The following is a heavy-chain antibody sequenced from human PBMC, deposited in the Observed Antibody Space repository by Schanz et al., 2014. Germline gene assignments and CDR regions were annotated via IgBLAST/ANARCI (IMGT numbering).Heavy chain of an antibody. J-gene: IGHJ4*02. D-gene: IGHD3-16*01. Sequence: QVLLVQSGAEVKKPGSSVNISCKASGGTFTSYTLGWVRQAPGQGLEWMGRIVPVVGVTVYAQKFQGRVTFTADKSTAPVYMELSRLRGDDTAVYFCADYGSGTYFDLWGQGTLVTVSS. CDR2: IVPVVGVT. CDR3: ADYGSGTYFDL. CDR1: GGTFTSYT. V-gene: IGHV1-69*02.